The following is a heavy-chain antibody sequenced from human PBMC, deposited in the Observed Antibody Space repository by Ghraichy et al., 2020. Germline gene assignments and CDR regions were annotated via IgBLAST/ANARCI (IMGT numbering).Heavy chain of an antibody. CDR3: AREARSTSLFDP. CDR2: IYFTGST. J-gene: IGHJ5*02. Sequence: SETLSLTCTVSGVSISSGAYYWNWIRQHPGKGLEWIGYIYFTGSTNYNPSLKSRLTISKDTPKNQFSLRLSSVTAADTAVYYCAREARSTSLFDPWGQGTLVTVSS. CDR1: GVSISSGAYY. V-gene: IGHV4-31*03. D-gene: IGHD2-2*01.